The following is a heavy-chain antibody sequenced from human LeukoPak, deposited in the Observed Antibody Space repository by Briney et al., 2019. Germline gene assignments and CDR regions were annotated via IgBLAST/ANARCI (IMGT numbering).Heavy chain of an antibody. D-gene: IGHD3-22*01. J-gene: IGHJ4*02. CDR3: ARAHSYYYDSSGYTLFDY. CDR1: GYTFTGYY. V-gene: IGHV1-69*02. CDR2: IIPILGIA. Sequence: SVKVSCKASGYTFTGYYMHWVRQAPGQVLEWMGRIIPILGIANYAQKFQGRVTITADKSTSTAYMELSSLRSEDTAVYYCARAHSYYYDSSGYTLFDYWGQGTLVTVSS.